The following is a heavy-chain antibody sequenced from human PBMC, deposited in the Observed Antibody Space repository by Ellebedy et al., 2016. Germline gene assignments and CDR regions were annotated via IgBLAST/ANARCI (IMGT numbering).Heavy chain of an antibody. Sequence: GGSLRLSCAASGFIFSEYAMNWVRQSPGKGLEWVSHIGGSGLMTEYSASVKGRFTVSRDDSQNILYLQMNSLRADDTALYYCVKDYFARNGVYDAFDVWGQGAMVTVSS. CDR2: IGGSGLMT. J-gene: IGHJ3*01. V-gene: IGHV3-23*01. D-gene: IGHD2/OR15-2a*01. CDR1: GFIFSEYA. CDR3: VKDYFARNGVYDAFDV.